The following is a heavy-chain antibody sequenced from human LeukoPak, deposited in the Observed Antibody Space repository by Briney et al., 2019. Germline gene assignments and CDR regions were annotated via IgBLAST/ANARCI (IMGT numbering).Heavy chain of an antibody. CDR1: GGTFSSYA. J-gene: IGHJ4*02. D-gene: IGHD4-17*01. CDR2: IIPIFGTA. V-gene: IGHV1-69*05. CDR3: ARVSRGERPHYGAIDY. Sequence: SVKVSCKASGGTFSSYAISWLRQAPGQGLEWMGGIIPIFGTANYAQKFQGRVTITTDESTSTAYMELSSLRSEDTAVYYCARVSRGERPHYGAIDYWGQGTLVTVSS.